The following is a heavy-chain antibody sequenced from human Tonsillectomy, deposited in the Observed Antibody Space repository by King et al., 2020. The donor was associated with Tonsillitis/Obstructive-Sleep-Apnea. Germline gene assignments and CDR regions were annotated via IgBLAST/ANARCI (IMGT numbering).Heavy chain of an antibody. V-gene: IGHV3-30*01. Sequence: VQLVESGGGVVQPGRSLRLSCAASGFTFSSYAMHLVRQAPGKGLEWVAVISYDGSNKYYADSVKGRFTISRDNSKNTLYLQMNSLRAEDTAVYYCATEGGLGELSHWGQGTLVTVSS. CDR1: GFTFSSYA. CDR3: ATEGGLGELSH. CDR2: ISYDGSNK. J-gene: IGHJ4*02. D-gene: IGHD3-16*02.